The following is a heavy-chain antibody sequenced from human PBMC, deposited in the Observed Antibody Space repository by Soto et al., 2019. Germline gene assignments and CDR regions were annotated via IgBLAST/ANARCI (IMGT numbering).Heavy chain of an antibody. CDR2: IYYSGST. D-gene: IGHD1-20*01. CDR1: VVSISSGGYY. V-gene: IGHV4-31*03. J-gene: IGHJ5*02. CDR3: ARSLYKDHLNWFQP. Sequence: SETLSLTCTFSVVSISSGGYYCSWIRQHPGKGLEWIGYIYYSGSTYYNPSLKSRVTISVDTSKNQFSLKLSSVTAADTAVYYCARSLYKDHLNWFQPWGQGTLVTVSS.